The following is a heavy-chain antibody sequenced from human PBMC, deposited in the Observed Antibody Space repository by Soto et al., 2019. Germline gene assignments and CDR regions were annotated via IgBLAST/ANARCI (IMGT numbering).Heavy chain of an antibody. V-gene: IGHV1-69*06. CDR1: GGTFSSYA. CDR2: IIPIFGTA. Sequence: ASVKVSCTASGGTFSSYAISWVRQAPGQGLEWMGGIIPIFGTANYAQKFQGRVTITADKSTSTAYMELSSLRSEDTAVYYCARDFGDSYYGMDVWGQGTTVTVSS. CDR3: ARDFGDSYYGMDV. J-gene: IGHJ6*02. D-gene: IGHD3-10*01.